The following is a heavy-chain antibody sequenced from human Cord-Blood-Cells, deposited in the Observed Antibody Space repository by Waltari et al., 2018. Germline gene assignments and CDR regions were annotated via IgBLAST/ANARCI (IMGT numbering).Heavy chain of an antibody. CDR2: IFSNDEK. CDR3: ALIQHIAGYSSSWDDAFDI. J-gene: IGHJ3*02. D-gene: IGHD6-13*01. V-gene: IGHV2-26*01. CDR1: GFSLSNARMG. Sequence: QVTLKESGPVLVKPTETLTLTCTVSGFSLSNARMGVSWIRQPPGKALEWLAHIFSNDEKSYSTSLNSRLTISKDTSKSQVGLTMTNMDPVDTATYYCALIQHIAGYSSSWDDAFDIWGQGTMVTVSS.